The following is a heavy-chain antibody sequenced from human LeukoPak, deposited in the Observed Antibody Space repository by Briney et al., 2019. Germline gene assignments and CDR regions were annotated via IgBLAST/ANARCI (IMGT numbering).Heavy chain of an antibody. J-gene: IGHJ1*01. CDR3: ARAKYSSGWYETPAFPEH. V-gene: IGHV6-1*01. D-gene: IGHD6-19*01. Sequence: SQTLSLTCAISGDSVSSNSAAWNWIRQSPSRGLEWLGRTYYRSKWYNDYAVSVKSRITINPDTSKNQFSLQLNSVTPEDTAVYYCARAKYSSGWYETPAFPEHWGQGTLVTVSS. CDR1: GDSVSSNSAA. CDR2: TYYRSKWYN.